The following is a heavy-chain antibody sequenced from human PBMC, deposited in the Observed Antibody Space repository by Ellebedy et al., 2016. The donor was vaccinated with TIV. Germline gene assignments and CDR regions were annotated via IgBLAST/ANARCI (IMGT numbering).Heavy chain of an antibody. CDR2: IWHDGSKK. D-gene: IGHD3-3*01. CDR3: ARDWSGYFDP. Sequence: GESLKISCAASGFTFSRDGMHWVRQAPGKGLEWVAVIWHDGSKKYYAYSVKGRFTISRDNSKNTLYLQMNSLRAEDTAVYYCARDWSGYFDPWGQGTLVTVSS. J-gene: IGHJ5*02. CDR1: GFTFSRDG. V-gene: IGHV3-33*01.